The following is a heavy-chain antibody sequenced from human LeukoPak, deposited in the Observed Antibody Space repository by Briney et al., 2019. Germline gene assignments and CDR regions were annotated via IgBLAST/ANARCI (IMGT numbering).Heavy chain of an antibody. Sequence: GGSLRLSCATSGFTFSRSGMHWVRQAPGKGLEWVAIIWYDGSEKYYGDSVKGRVTVSRDDSKNTVYLQMNSLRVEDTAVYYCARGSGLVVRGDYFDYWGQGTLVTVSS. V-gene: IGHV3-33*01. CDR1: GFTFSRSG. D-gene: IGHD3-10*01. J-gene: IGHJ4*02. CDR2: IWYDGSEK. CDR3: ARGSGLVVRGDYFDY.